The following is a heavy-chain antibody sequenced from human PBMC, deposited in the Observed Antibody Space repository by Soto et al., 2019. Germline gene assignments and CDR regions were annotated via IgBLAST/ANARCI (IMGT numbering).Heavy chain of an antibody. J-gene: IGHJ4*02. V-gene: IGHV3-30*18. CDR2: ISYDGSNK. CDR3: AKEYAVAYGSGSIR. CDR1: GFTFSSYG. D-gene: IGHD3-10*01. Sequence: GGSLRLSCAASGFTFSSYGMHWVRQAPGKGLEWVAVISYDGSNKYYADSVKGRFTISKDNSKNTLYLQMSGLRAEDTAVYYCAKEYAVAYGSGSIRWGQGTLVTVSS.